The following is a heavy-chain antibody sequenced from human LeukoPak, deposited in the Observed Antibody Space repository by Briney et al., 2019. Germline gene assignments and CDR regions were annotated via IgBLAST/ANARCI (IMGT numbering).Heavy chain of an antibody. CDR2: IYSGGST. D-gene: IGHD6-13*01. V-gene: IGHV3-53*01. Sequence: GGSLRLSCAASGFTVSSNYMSWVRQAPGKGLEWVSVIYSGGSTYYADPVKGRFTISRDNSKNTLYLQMNSLRAEDTAVYYCARGEAQQQLAFDYWGQGTLVTVSS. J-gene: IGHJ4*02. CDR1: GFTVSSNY. CDR3: ARGEAQQQLAFDY.